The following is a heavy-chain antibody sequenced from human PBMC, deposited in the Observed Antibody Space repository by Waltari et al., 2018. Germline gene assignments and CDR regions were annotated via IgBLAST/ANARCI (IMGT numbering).Heavy chain of an antibody. J-gene: IGHJ6*02. D-gene: IGHD6-13*01. CDR1: GGTFSSYA. CDR2: IIPILGTA. CDR3: ATRGAVQQLNYYGMDV. V-gene: IGHV1-69*05. Sequence: QVQLVQSGAEVKKPGSSVKVSCKASGGTFSSYAISWVRQAPGQGLEWMGGIIPILGTANCAQKFQGRVTITTDESTSTAYMELSSLRSEDTAVYYCATRGAVQQLNYYGMDVWGQGTTVTVSS.